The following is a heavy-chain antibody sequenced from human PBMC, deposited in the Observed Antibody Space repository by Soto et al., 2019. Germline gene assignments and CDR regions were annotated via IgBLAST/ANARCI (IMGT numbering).Heavy chain of an antibody. Sequence: ASGPTLVNPTETLTLTCTVSGFSLTTGKMGVSWIRQPPGKALEWLAHISSDNERSYSTSLQGRLTISKDTSGSQVVLSMTNVDPVDTATYYCARMKVDSYQFYYAMDVWGQGTTVTVSS. V-gene: IGHV2-26*01. CDR2: ISSDNER. D-gene: IGHD3-9*01. J-gene: IGHJ6*02. CDR3: ARMKVDSYQFYYAMDV. CDR1: GFSLTTGKMG.